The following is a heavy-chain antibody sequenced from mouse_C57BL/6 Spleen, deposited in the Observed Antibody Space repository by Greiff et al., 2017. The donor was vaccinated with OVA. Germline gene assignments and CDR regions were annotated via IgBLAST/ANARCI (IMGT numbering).Heavy chain of an antibody. Sequence: VQLKQSGAELVRPGASVKLSCTASGFNIKDYYMHWVKQRPEQGLEWIGRIDPEDGDTEYAPKFQGKATMTADTSSNTAYLQLSSLTSEDTAVYYGTTPYGSSYVRLAYWGQGTLVTVSA. D-gene: IGHD1-1*01. V-gene: IGHV14-1*01. J-gene: IGHJ3*01. CDR1: GFNIKDYY. CDR2: IDPEDGDT. CDR3: TTPYGSSYVRLAY.